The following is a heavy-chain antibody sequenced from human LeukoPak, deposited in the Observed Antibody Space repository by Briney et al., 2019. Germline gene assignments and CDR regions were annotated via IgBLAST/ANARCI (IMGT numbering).Heavy chain of an antibody. CDR1: GGSISSSSYY. D-gene: IGHD6-19*01. J-gene: IGHJ4*02. CDR2: IYYSGST. CDR3: ARVGSSPYLVGYSSGSDY. V-gene: IGHV4-39*07. Sequence: SETLSLTCTVSGGSISSSSYYWGWIRQPPGKGLEWIGSIYYSGSTYYNPSHKSRVTISVDTSKNQFSLKLSSVTAADTAVYYCARVGSSPYLVGYSSGSDYWGQGTLVTVSS.